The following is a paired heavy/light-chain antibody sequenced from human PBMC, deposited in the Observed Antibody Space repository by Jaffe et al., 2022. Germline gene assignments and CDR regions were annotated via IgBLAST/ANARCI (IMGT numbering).Light chain of an antibody. Sequence: QSALTQPASVSGPPGQSIAISCTGTNSDVGGYDLVSWYQQHSGKDPKLIIYEVTKRPSGISSRFSASKSDNTASLTISGLQAEDEAYYYCCSYAGDFTIIFGGGTKVTVL. V-gene: IGLV2-23*02. J-gene: IGLJ2*01. CDR2: EVT. CDR3: CSYAGDFTII. CDR1: NSDVGGYDL.
Heavy chain of an antibody. CDR3: TRDRGVKFPSGWLSAYLDL. J-gene: IGHJ2*01. D-gene: IGHD6-19*01. CDR1: GFTFRNYG. V-gene: IGHV3-30*02. Sequence: QEQLVESGGGVVQPGGSLRLSCISSGFTFRNYGIRWVRQAPGKGLQWVAFIVNDGSKTYTAESVKGRFTVSRDNSKSTVYLEMSSLRRDDTATYYCTRDRGVKFPSGWLSAYLDLWGRGTLVTVSS. CDR2: IVNDGSKT.